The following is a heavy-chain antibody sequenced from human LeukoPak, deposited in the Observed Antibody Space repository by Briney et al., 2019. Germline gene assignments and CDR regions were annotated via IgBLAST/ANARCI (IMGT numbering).Heavy chain of an antibody. D-gene: IGHD3-10*01. V-gene: IGHV3-74*01. CDR3: XXXRXVXAFDS. CDR1: GFTFSSYL. CDR2: IVGDASST. Sequence: GGSLRLSCAASGFTFSSYLMHWVRQAPGKGLVWVSRIVGDASSTSYADSVKGRFTISRDNAKNAQYLQMNSLRAEDTSVHFXXXXRXVXAFDSWGQGTLVTXSS. J-gene: IGHJ4*02.